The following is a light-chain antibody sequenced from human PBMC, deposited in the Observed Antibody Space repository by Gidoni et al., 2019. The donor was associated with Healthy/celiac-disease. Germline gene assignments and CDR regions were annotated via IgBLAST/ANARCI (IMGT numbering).Light chain of an antibody. V-gene: IGLV2-14*01. CDR3: SSYTSSSTLV. J-gene: IGLJ2*01. CDR2: EVS. Sequence: QSALTQPASVSGAPGQAITISCTGTSSDVGGYNYVSWYQQHPGKAPKLMIYEVSNRPSGVSTRFSGSKSGNTASLTISGLQAEDAADYYCSSYTSSSTLVFGGGTKLTVL. CDR1: SSDVGGYNY.